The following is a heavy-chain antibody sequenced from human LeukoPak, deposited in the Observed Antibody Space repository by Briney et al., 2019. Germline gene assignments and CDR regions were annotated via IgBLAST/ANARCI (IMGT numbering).Heavy chain of an antibody. Sequence: GSLRLSCAASGFTFSSYAMSWVRQAPGKGLEWVSAISGSGGSTYYADSVKGRFTISRDNSKNTLYLQMNSLRAEDTAVYYCAKDSYGSGSYPSLFNYWGHGTLVTVSS. J-gene: IGHJ4*01. V-gene: IGHV3-23*01. D-gene: IGHD3-10*01. CDR2: ISGSGGST. CDR3: AKDSYGSGSYPSLFNY. CDR1: GFTFSSYA.